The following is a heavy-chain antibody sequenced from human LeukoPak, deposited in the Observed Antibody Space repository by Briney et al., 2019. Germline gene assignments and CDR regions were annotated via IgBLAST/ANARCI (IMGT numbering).Heavy chain of an antibody. CDR2: ISWNSGSI. Sequence: PGGSLRLSCAASGFTFDDYAMHWVRQAPGKGLEWVSGISWNSGSIGYADSVKGRFTTSRDNAKNSLYLQMNSLRAEDTAFYYCARDKTSGISGPFDSWGQGTLVIVS. CDR1: GFTFDDYA. CDR3: ARDKTSGISGPFDS. D-gene: IGHD6-13*01. V-gene: IGHV3-9*01. J-gene: IGHJ5*01.